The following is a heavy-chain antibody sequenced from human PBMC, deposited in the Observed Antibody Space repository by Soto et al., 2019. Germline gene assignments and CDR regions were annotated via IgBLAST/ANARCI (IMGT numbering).Heavy chain of an antibody. D-gene: IGHD3-10*01. CDR2: IGPTGDT. CDR3: ARNGVGFGFDI. CDR1: GRSMSGYN. V-gene: IGHV4-34*02. J-gene: IGHJ3*02. Sequence: QVQQQQWGARLLKPSETLSLTCAEYGRSMSGYNWSWLRRSPVRGLEWMGEIGPTGDTNYGPSFMSRVTVSVDTSKYELSLRLTQVTAADTATYLCARNGVGFGFDIWGLGTMVSVSS.